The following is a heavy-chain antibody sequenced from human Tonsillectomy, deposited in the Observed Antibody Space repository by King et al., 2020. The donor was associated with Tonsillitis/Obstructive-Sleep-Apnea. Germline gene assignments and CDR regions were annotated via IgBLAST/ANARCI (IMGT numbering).Heavy chain of an antibody. CDR3: ARGATWEAARGMDV. CDR2: IDPSDSYT. J-gene: IGHJ6*02. D-gene: IGHD5-24*01. V-gene: IGHV5-10-1*03. Sequence: QLVQSGAEVKKPGESLRITCKGSGFTFTTYWISWVRQMPGKGLEWMGRIDPSDSYTNYSPSFQGHVTISADKSTSTAYLQWSSLKTSDTAIYYCARGATWEAARGMDVWGQGTTVTVSS. CDR1: GFTFTTYW.